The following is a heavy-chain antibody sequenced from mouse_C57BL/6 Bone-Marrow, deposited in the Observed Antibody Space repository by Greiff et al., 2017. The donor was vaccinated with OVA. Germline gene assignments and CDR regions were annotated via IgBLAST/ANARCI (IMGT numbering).Heavy chain of an antibody. CDR1: GFSFNTYA. V-gene: IGHV10-1*01. CDR3: VRLLYYYGSSFAY. J-gene: IGHJ3*01. D-gene: IGHD1-1*01. Sequence: GGGLVQPKGSLKLSCAASGFSFNTYAMNWVRQAPGKGLEWVARIRSKSNNYATYYADSVKDRFTISRDDSESMLYLQMNNLKTEDTAMYYCVRLLYYYGSSFAYWGQGTLVTVSA. CDR2: IRSKSNNYAT.